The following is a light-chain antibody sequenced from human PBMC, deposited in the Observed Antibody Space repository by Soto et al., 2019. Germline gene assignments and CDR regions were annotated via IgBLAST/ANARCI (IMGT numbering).Light chain of an antibody. V-gene: IGLV4-69*01. CDR2: LNSDGSH. J-gene: IGLJ3*02. CDR1: SGHSSYA. CDR3: QTWGTGIQV. Sequence: QAVVTQSPSASASLGASVKLTCTLSSGHSSYAIAWHQQQPEKGPRYLMKLNSDGSHSKGDGIPDRFSGSSSGAERYLTISSLQSEDEAVYYCQTWGTGIQVFGGGTKLTVL.